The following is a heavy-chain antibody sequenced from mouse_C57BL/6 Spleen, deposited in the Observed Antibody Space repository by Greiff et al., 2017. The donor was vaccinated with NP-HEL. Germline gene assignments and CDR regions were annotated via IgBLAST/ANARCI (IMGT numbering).Heavy chain of an antibody. Sequence: VQLQQSGAELVRPGTSVKVSCKASGYAFTNYLIEWVKQRPGQGLEWIGVINPGSGGTNYNEKFKGKATLTADKSSSTAYMQLSSLTYEDSAVYFCARAGDGGGSFDYWGQGTTLTVSS. D-gene: IGHD3-3*01. CDR1: GYAFTNYL. V-gene: IGHV1-54*01. J-gene: IGHJ2*01. CDR2: INPGSGGT. CDR3: ARAGDGGGSFDY.